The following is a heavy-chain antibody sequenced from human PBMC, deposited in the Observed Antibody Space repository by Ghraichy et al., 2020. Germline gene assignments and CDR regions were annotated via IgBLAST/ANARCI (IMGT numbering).Heavy chain of an antibody. J-gene: IGHJ6*02. Sequence: MGGFDPEDGETIYAQKFQGRVTMTEDTSTDTAYMELSSLRSEDTAVYYCATGYYYYYGMDVWGQGTTVTVSS. V-gene: IGHV1-24*01. CDR2: FDPEDGET. CDR3: ATGYYYYYGMDV.